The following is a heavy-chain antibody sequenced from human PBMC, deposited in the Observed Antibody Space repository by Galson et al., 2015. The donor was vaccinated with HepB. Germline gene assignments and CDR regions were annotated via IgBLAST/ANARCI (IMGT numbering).Heavy chain of an antibody. J-gene: IGHJ4*02. CDR3: ARGSGWSRL. CDR2: IKEDGNEK. CDR1: GFTFSSYW. Sequence: SLRLSCAGSGFTFSSYWMTWVRQAPGKGLEWVANIKEDGNEKNYVDFVKGRLIISRDNAQNSLYLQMNSLRAEDTALYFCARGSGWSRLWGQGTLVTVSS. V-gene: IGHV3-7*03. D-gene: IGHD6-19*01.